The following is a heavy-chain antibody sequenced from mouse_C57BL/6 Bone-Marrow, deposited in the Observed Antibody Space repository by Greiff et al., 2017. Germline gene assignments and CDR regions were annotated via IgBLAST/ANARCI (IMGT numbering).Heavy chain of an antibody. D-gene: IGHD1-1*01. CDR3: AREYYYGSRGYWYFDV. V-gene: IGHV3-5*01. CDR2: IYYSGTI. J-gene: IGHJ1*03. Sequence: EVQLQESGPGLVKPSQTVFLTCTVTGISITTGNYRWSWIRQFPGNKLEWIGYIYYSGTITYNPSLTSRTTITRDTPKNQFFLEMNSLTAEDTATYYCAREYYYGSRGYWYFDVWGTGTTVTVSS. CDR1: GISITTGNYR.